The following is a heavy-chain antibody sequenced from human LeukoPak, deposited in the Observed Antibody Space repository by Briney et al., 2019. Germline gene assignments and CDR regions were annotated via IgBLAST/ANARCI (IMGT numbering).Heavy chain of an antibody. J-gene: IGHJ4*02. Sequence: GGSLRLSCAASGFTFSSYGMHWVRQAPGKGLEWVAVIWYDGSNKYYADSVKGRFTISRDNSKNTLYLQMNSLRAEDTAVYYCARGFREDYYDSSGYYGYWGQGTLDTVSS. CDR2: IWYDGSNK. D-gene: IGHD3-22*01. V-gene: IGHV3-33*01. CDR1: GFTFSSYG. CDR3: ARGFREDYYDSSGYYGY.